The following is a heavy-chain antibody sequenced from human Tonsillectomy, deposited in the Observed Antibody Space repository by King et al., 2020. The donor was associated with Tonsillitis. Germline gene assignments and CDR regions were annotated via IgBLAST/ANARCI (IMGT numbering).Heavy chain of an antibody. CDR3: ARGRYLGYYYYYMDV. Sequence: VQLQQWGAGLLKPSETLSLTCAVYGGSFSDYYWSWIRQPPGKGLEWIGEINHSGSTNYNPSLKSRVTISVDTSKNHFSLKLSSVTAADTAVYYCARGRYLGYYYYYMDVWGKGTTVIVSS. V-gene: IGHV4-34*01. CDR2: INHSGST. J-gene: IGHJ6*03. D-gene: IGHD3-9*01. CDR1: GGSFSDYY.